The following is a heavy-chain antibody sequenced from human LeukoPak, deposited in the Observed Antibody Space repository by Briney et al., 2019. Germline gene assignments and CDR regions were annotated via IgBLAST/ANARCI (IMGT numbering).Heavy chain of an antibody. Sequence: ASVTVSCKASGYTFTFYYMHWVRQAPGQGLEWMGWINPNSGGTNYAQKFQGRVTMTRDTSISTAYMELSRLRSDDTAVYYCARDKEGMAAAAGKVWFDPWGQGTLVTVSS. J-gene: IGHJ5*02. D-gene: IGHD6-13*01. CDR3: ARDKEGMAAAAGKVWFDP. CDR1: GYTFTFYY. V-gene: IGHV1-2*02. CDR2: INPNSGGT.